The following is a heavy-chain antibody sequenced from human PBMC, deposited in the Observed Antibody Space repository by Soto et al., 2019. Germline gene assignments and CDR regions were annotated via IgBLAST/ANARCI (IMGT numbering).Heavy chain of an antibody. Sequence: QVQLVESGGGVVQPGRSLRLSCAASGFTFSSYGMHWARQAPGKGLGWVAVISYDGSNKYYADSVKGRFTISRDNSKNTLYLQMNSLRAEDTAVYYCAKDAKYSSSSYFDYWGQGTLVTVSS. CDR3: AKDAKYSSSSYFDY. D-gene: IGHD6-6*01. CDR1: GFTFSSYG. J-gene: IGHJ4*02. CDR2: ISYDGSNK. V-gene: IGHV3-30*18.